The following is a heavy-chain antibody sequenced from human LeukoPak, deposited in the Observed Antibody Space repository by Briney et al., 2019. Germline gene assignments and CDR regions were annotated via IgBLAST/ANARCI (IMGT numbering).Heavy chain of an antibody. CDR1: GSTASTYT. V-gene: IGHV3-53*01. Sequence: GGCPSLACSPSGSTASTYTMSWGRQAPGKGLEWVATFSSGGRTSYADSVKGRFTISRDTSQNTVYLQMNSLRDEDTALYYCSSILYWWGQGTLVTVSS. D-gene: IGHD2-15*01. CDR3: SSILYW. CDR2: FSSGGRT. J-gene: IGHJ4*02.